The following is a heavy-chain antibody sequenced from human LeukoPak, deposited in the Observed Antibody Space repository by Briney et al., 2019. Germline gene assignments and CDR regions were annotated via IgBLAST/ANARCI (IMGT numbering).Heavy chain of an antibody. CDR2: IYSSGST. J-gene: IGHJ3*02. CDR3: ARATGLWYGFAI. V-gene: IGHV4-4*07. CDR1: GGSISSYY. D-gene: IGHD2-21*01. Sequence: SETLSLTCNVSGGSISSYYWSWIRQPAGKGLEWIGRIYSSGSTNYKPSLKSRVTMSVDTSKNQFSLKLTSVTAADTAVYYCARATGLWYGFAISRQGTMVTVSS.